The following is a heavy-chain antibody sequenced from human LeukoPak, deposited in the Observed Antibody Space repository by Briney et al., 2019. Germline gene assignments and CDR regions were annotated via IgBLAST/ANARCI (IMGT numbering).Heavy chain of an antibody. CDR2: IYHSGST. D-gene: IGHD5-12*01. V-gene: IGHV4-30-2*01. CDR3: ASGNTGYDRDSFDI. J-gene: IGHJ3*02. Sequence: SKTLSLTCAVSGGSISSGGYSWSWVRQPPGEGLEWVGYIYHSGSTYYNPSLQSRVTISLGRSKNQFSLKLSSMTAADTAVYYCASGNTGYDRDSFDIWGQGTMVTVSS. CDR1: GGSISSGGYS.